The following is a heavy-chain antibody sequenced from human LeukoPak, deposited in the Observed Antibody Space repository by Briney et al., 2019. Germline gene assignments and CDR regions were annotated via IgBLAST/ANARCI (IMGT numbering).Heavy chain of an antibody. D-gene: IGHD3-22*01. Sequence: ETLSLTCAVSGVSIRSYYWSWVRQGPGKGLEWVSAISGSGGSTYYADAVKGRFTISRDNTKNTLYLQMNSLRAEGTAVYYCAKGARIITMIGLDYWGQGTLVTVSS. CDR3: AKGARIITMIGLDY. J-gene: IGHJ4*02. CDR2: ISGSGGST. CDR1: GVSIRSYY. V-gene: IGHV3-23*01.